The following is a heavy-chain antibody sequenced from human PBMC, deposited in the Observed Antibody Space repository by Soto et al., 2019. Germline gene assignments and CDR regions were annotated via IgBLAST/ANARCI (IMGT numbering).Heavy chain of an antibody. D-gene: IGHD3-10*01. CDR1: GGSISSGGYY. Sequence: SETLSLTCTVSGGSISSGGYYWSWIRQHPGKGLEWIGYIYYSGGTYYNPSLKSRVTISVDTSKNQFSLKLSSVTAADTAVYYCARDFPILYGPGSSCGQGTLVTGSS. CDR3: ARDFPILYGPGSS. CDR2: IYYSGGT. J-gene: IGHJ5*02. V-gene: IGHV4-31*03.